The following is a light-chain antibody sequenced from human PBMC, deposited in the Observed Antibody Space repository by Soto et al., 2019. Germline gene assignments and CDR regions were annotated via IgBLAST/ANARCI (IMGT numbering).Light chain of an antibody. CDR1: SSDVGIYDY. Sequence: QSALTQPPSASGSPGQSVTISCTGTSSDVGIYDYVSWYQQHPGKAPKLMIYEVSKRPSGVPDRFSGSKSGNTASLTVSGLQAEDEADYYCAAWDDSLSGQGVVFGGGTKVTVL. V-gene: IGLV2-8*01. J-gene: IGLJ2*01. CDR2: EVS. CDR3: AAWDDSLSGQGVV.